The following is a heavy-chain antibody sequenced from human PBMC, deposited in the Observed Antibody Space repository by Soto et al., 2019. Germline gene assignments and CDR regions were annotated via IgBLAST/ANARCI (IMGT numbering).Heavy chain of an antibody. CDR3: APRRGGYSSISGGAFEN. CDR2: INPNNGGT. J-gene: IGHJ4*02. V-gene: IGHV1-2*02. D-gene: IGHD6-19*01. Sequence: QVQLVQSGAEVKKPGASVKVSCKASGYTFTNDYMHWVRQAPGEGLEWVGWINPNNGGTDYAQKFQGRVTLTRDTSFTTAYLELRSLRSDDSAVYYCAPRRGGYSSISGGAFENWGQGTLVTVSS. CDR1: GYTFTNDY.